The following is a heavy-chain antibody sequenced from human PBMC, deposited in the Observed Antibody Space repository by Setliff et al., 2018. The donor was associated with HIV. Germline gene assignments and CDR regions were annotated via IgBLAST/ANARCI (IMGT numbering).Heavy chain of an antibody. CDR3: AAKPMIRGKPFDS. CDR1: NYSINSGYY. CDR2: INHSGSV. Sequence: LSLTCAVSNYSINSGYYWTWIRHFPGKGLEWIGEINHSGSVNYNPSLKSRVNISVDMSKNQVSLKVTSVNVADAATYFCAAKPMIRGKPFDSWGQGTLVTVSS. J-gene: IGHJ5*01. V-gene: IGHV4-34*01. D-gene: IGHD3-10*01.